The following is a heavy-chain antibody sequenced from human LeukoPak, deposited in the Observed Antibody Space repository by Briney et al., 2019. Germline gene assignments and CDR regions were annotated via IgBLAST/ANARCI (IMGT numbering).Heavy chain of an antibody. D-gene: IGHD2-15*01. CDR2: ISWNSGSI. V-gene: IGHV3-9*01. Sequence: PGGSLRLSCAASGFTFDDYAMHWVRQAPGKGLEWVSGISWNSGSIGYADSVKGRFTISRDNAKNSLYLQMNSLRAEDTALYYCAKDIWGCSGGSCYNYYYGMDVWGQGTTVTVSS. CDR1: GFTFDDYA. J-gene: IGHJ6*02. CDR3: AKDIWGCSGGSCYNYYYGMDV.